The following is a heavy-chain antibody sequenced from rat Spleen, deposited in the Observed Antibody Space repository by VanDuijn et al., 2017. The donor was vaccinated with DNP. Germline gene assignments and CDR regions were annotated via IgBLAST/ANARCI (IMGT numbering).Heavy chain of an antibody. V-gene: IGHV3-1*01. D-gene: IGHD3-1*01. CDR1: GYSITSNY. CDR3: ARFGPDLDY. CDR2: ISYSGFT. J-gene: IGHJ2*01. Sequence: EVQLQESGPGLVKPSQSLSLTCSVTGYSITSNYWAWIRKFPGNQMEWMGYISYSGFTRYNPSLKSRMSITRDTSKNQFFLQLNSVTPEDTATYYCARFGPDLDYWGQGVMVTVSS.